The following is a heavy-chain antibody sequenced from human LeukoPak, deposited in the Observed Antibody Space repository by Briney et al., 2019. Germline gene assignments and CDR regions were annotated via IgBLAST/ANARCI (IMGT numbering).Heavy chain of an antibody. CDR1: GYTFTGYY. J-gene: IGHJ4*02. CDR2: ISAYNGNT. Sequence: ASVKVSCKASGYTFTGYYMHWVRQAPGQGLEWMGWISAYNGNTNYAQKLQGRVTMTTDTSTSTAYMELRSLRSDDTAVYYCARFTMIDLFDYWGQGTLVTVSS. D-gene: IGHD3-22*01. CDR3: ARFTMIDLFDY. V-gene: IGHV1-18*04.